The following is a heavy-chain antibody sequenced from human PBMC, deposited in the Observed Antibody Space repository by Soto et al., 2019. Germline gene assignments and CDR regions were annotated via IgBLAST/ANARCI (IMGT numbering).Heavy chain of an antibody. CDR3: ARDRSSSDF. J-gene: IGHJ4*02. Sequence: QVQLVQSGAEVKKPGASVKVSCKASGYTFSNYGISWVRQAPGQGLEWMGWISVYNGNTNYAQKFQDRVTMTTDTSTTTAYRELRSLRPDDTAVYYCARDRSSSDFWGQGTLVTVSS. D-gene: IGHD6-19*01. V-gene: IGHV1-18*01. CDR2: ISVYNGNT. CDR1: GYTFSNYG.